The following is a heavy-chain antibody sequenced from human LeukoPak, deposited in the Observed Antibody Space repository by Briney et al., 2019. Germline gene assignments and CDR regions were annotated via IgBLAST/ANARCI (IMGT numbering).Heavy chain of an antibody. CDR2: VKVDGREK. Sequence: PGGSLRLSCAACGFTLSNYWMTWVSQARGKGMEWVANVKVDGREKYDGDSVKGRFTISRDNAKNSLFLQMNSLRVEDTAVYYCARHSYHALDVWGQGTTVTVSS. CDR1: GFTLSNYW. J-gene: IGHJ6*02. CDR3: ARHSYHALDV. V-gene: IGHV3-7*01. D-gene: IGHD3-16*01.